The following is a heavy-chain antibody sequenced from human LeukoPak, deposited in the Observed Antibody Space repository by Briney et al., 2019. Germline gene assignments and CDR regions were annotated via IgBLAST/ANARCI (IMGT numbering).Heavy chain of an antibody. CDR2: MNPNNGGT. CDR1: GYTFTIYD. J-gene: IGHJ6*02. CDR3: ARGAIFGVTPRGYGMDV. D-gene: IGHD3-3*01. V-gene: IGHV1-8*01. Sequence: ASVKVSCKASGYTFTIYDINWVRQAPGQGLEWVGWMNPNNGGTVYEQKFQGRVTMTRDTSTGTLYMELNSLRSEDTAVYYCARGAIFGVTPRGYGMDVWGQGTTVTVSS.